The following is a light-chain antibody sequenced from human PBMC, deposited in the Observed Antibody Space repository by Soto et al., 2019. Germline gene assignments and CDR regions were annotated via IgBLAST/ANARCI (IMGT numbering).Light chain of an antibody. V-gene: IGKV1-13*02. CDR3: QQSYSTPWT. CDR2: EAS. CDR1: QGISSA. Sequence: QMTQSPSSLSASVGDRVAITCLASQGISSALAWYQQKPGKAPKLLIYEASILQSGVPSRFSGSGSGTDFTLTISSLQPEDFATYYCQQSYSTPWTFGQGTKVDIK. J-gene: IGKJ1*01.